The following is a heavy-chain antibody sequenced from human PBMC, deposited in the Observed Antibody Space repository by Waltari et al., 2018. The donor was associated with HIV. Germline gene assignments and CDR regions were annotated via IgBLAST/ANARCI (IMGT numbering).Heavy chain of an antibody. Sequence: EVQLVESGGGFVQPGRSLRLFCTASGFTFGDYAMTWFRQAPGKGLEWVGLIRSKAFGETTEYAASVKGRFTISRDDSKGIAYLQMNSLKTEDTAVYYCTTVVTRDSITYSYYYGLDVWGQGTTVTVSS. J-gene: IGHJ6*02. D-gene: IGHD2-21*02. CDR2: IRSKAFGETT. V-gene: IGHV3-49*03. CDR1: GFTFGDYA. CDR3: TTVVTRDSITYSYYYGLDV.